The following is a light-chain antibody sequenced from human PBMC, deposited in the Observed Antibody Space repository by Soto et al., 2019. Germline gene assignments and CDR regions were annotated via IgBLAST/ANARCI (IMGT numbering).Light chain of an antibody. V-gene: IGKV3-20*01. CDR3: QQYGSSPPT. CDR1: QSVSSSY. CDR2: GAS. Sequence: EIVLTQSPGTLSLSPGERATLSCRASQSVSSSYLAWYQQKPGQAPRLLIYGASSRATGIPDRFSGSGSGTDFTLTISRLEPEDFAVYYCQQYGSSPPTVDQATKVEIK. J-gene: IGKJ1*01.